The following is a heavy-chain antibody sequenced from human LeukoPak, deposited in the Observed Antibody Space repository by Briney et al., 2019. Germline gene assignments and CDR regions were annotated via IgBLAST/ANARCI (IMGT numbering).Heavy chain of an antibody. CDR2: INHSRST. CDR3: ARDGGIAAAGYDY. D-gene: IGHD6-13*01. V-gene: IGHV4-34*01. Sequence: SETLSLTCAVYGGSFSGYYWSWIRQPPGKGLEWIGEINHSRSTNYNPSLKSRVTISVDTSKNQFSLKLSSVTAADTAVYYCARDGGIAAAGYDYWGQGTLVTVSS. J-gene: IGHJ4*02. CDR1: GGSFSGYY.